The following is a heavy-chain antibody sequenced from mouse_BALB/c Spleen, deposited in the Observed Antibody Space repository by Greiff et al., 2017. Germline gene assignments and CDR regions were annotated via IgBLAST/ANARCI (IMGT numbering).Heavy chain of an antibody. CDR1: GFNINDYY. CDR2: IDPENGNT. Sequence: VQLQQSGAELVRPGASVKLSCKASGFNINDYYMHWVKQRPEQGLEWIGWIDPENGNTIYDPKFQGKASITADTSSNTAYLQLSSLTSEDTAVYYCASGSPFAYWGQGTLVTVSA. D-gene: IGHD1-1*02. CDR3: ASGSPFAY. J-gene: IGHJ3*01. V-gene: IGHV14-1*02.